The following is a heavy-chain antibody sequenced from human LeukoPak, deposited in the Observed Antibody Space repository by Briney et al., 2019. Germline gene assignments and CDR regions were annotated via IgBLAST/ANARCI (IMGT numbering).Heavy chain of an antibody. Sequence: SVKVSCKASGGTFSSYAISWVRQAPGQGLEWMGGIIPIFGTANYAQKFQGRVTITTDESTSTAYMELSSLRSEDTAVYYCTFGVVIRDYYYYMDVWGKGTTVIVSS. D-gene: IGHD3-3*01. V-gene: IGHV1-69*05. CDR2: IIPIFGTA. CDR3: TFGVVIRDYYYYMDV. J-gene: IGHJ6*03. CDR1: GGTFSSYA.